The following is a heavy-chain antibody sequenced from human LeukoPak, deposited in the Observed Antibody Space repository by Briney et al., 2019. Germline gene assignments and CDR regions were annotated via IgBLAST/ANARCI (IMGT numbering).Heavy chain of an antibody. V-gene: IGHV4-34*01. CDR2: INHSGTS. CDR3: PITMTRGVITT. D-gene: IGHD3-10*01. Sequence: SETLSLTCAVYGGSFSGYYWSWARQPPGKGLEWIGDINHSGTSTQNPSLKSRVTISVDTSKNQFSLKLSSVTAADTAVYYCPITMTRGVITTWGQGTLVTVSS. CDR1: GGSFSGYY. J-gene: IGHJ4*02.